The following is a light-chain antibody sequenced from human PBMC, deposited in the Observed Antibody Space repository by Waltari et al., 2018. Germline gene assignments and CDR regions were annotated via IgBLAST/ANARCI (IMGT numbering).Light chain of an antibody. CDR3: AAWDDSLSVSYV. V-gene: IGLV1-47*01. CDR2: RSN. CDR1: NSNIGRNS. J-gene: IGLJ1*01. Sequence: QSVLTPPPSASGTPGQTVTIPCSGTNSNIGRNSVFWSQQLPGTAPKLLIYRSNQRPSGVPDRFSGSKSGTSASLAIRGLRSEDEADYYCAAWDDSLSVSYVFGSGTKVTV.